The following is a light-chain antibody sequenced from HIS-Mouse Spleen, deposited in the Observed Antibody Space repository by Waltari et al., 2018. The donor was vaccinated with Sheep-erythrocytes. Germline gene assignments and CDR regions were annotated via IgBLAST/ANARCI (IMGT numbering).Light chain of an antibody. CDR3: CSYAGSYNHV. J-gene: IGLJ1*01. CDR2: DVS. V-gene: IGLV2-11*01. Sequence: QSALTQPRSVSGSPGQSVTISCTGTSSDVGGYNYVSWYQQNPGKAPKLMLYDVSKRPSWVPDRFSGSKSGNTASLTISGLQAEDEADYYCCSYAGSYNHVFATGTKVTVL. CDR1: SSDVGGYNY.